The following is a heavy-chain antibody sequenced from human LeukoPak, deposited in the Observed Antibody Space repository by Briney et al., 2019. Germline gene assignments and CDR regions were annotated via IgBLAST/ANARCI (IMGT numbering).Heavy chain of an antibody. J-gene: IGHJ3*02. CDR2: IWYDGVNK. Sequence: PGGSLRLSCAASGFTFSSYGMHWVRQAPGKGLEWVAVIWYDGVNKYYADSVKGRLTISRDNSKNTLYLQMNSLRAEDTAVYYCAKESGYCSSTSCFADAFDIWGQGTMVTVSS. CDR3: AKESGYCSSTSCFADAFDI. D-gene: IGHD2-2*01. V-gene: IGHV3-33*06. CDR1: GFTFSSYG.